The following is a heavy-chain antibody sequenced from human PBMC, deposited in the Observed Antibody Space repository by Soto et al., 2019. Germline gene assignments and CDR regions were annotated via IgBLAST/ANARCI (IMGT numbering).Heavy chain of an antibody. CDR1: GFTFSSYA. D-gene: IGHD3-10*01. Sequence: EVQLLESGGGLVQPGGSLRLSCAASGFTFSSYAMSWVRQAPGKGLEWVSAISGSGGSTYYADSVKGRFTISRDNSKNTLYLQMNSLRAEDTAVYYCPVGTYWYYGMDVWGQGTTVTVSS. CDR2: ISGSGGST. CDR3: PVGTYWYYGMDV. V-gene: IGHV3-23*01. J-gene: IGHJ6*02.